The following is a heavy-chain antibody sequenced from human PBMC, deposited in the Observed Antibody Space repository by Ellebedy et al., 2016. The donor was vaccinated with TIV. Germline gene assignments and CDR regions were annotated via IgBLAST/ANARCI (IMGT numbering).Heavy chain of an antibody. CDR2: IKSDGRNT. J-gene: IGHJ6*03. D-gene: IGHD2-15*01. Sequence: PGGSLRLSCAASGFTFSSYWMHWVRQAPGKGLMWVSRIKSDGRNTTYADSVKGRFTISRDNAKNTLYLQMNALSAEETAVYYCARVGCSDASCYYYDYYYMDVWGKGTAVTVSS. CDR3: ARVGCSDASCYYYDYYYMDV. CDR1: GFTFSSYW. V-gene: IGHV3-74*01.